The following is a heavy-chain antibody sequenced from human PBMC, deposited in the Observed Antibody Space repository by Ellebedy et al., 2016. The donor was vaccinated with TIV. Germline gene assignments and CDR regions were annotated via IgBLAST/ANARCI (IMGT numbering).Heavy chain of an antibody. Sequence: MPSETLSLTCTISGGSISRYHWSWIRQPAGKGLEWIGRIYSSGSTNYNPSLKSRVTMSVDTSKEQFSLRLGSVTAADTAVYYCARMVDWNYQGSFDYWGQGTLVTVSS. CDR1: GGSISRYH. D-gene: IGHD1-7*01. V-gene: IGHV4-4*07. CDR2: IYSSGST. J-gene: IGHJ4*02. CDR3: ARMVDWNYQGSFDY.